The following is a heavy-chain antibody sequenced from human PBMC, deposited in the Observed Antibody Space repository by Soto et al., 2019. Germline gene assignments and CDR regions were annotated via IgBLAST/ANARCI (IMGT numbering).Heavy chain of an antibody. CDR3: AIWSNWNPLYYRGMDV. CDR2: IIPLHNTS. Sequence: ASVKVSCKVSGGAFTNYSLNWVRHAPGQGLEWLGGIIPLHNTSNYSLKLLGRGSVTADISSNTVYMHLSGLTSDDTATYYCAIWSNWNPLYYRGMDVWGQGXTGTV. D-gene: IGHD1-20*01. CDR1: GGAFTNYS. J-gene: IGHJ6*02. V-gene: IGHV1-69*08.